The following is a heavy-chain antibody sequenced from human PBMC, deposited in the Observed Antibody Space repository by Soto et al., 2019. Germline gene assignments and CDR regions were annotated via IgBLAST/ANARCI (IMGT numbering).Heavy chain of an antibody. D-gene: IGHD1-7*01. V-gene: IGHV1-8*01. Sequence: QVQLVQSGAEVKKPGASVKVSCKASGYTFTSYDINWVRQATGQGLEWMGWMNPNSGNRGYAQKFRARVNRTRNPSIGTTQMALNSLSSEDTAVYYCARGWRRWNWRFDPWGQGTLVTVS. J-gene: IGHJ5*02. CDR2: MNPNSGNR. CDR1: GYTFTSYD. CDR3: ARGWRRWNWRFDP.